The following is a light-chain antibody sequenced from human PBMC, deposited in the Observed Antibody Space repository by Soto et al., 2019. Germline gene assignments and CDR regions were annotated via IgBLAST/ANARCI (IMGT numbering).Light chain of an antibody. Sequence: EIVMTQSPGTLSVSPGERATLSCRASQSVSSNLAWYQQKPGQAPSLLIYGASTRATGIPARFSGSGPGTEFALTISSLQSEDFAVYYCQQYSNWPRTFGQGTKV. CDR1: QSVSSN. CDR2: GAS. CDR3: QQYSNWPRT. V-gene: IGKV3-15*01. J-gene: IGKJ1*01.